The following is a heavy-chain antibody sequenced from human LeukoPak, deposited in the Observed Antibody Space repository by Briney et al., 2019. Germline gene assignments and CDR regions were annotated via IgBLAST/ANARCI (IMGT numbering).Heavy chain of an antibody. V-gene: IGHV3-30*04. CDR1: GFTFSNNV. D-gene: IGHD3-10*01. CDR2: ISYDGSDK. Sequence: PGGSLRLSCAASGFTFSNNVIHWVRQAPGKGLEWVAMISYDGSDKYYADSVKGRFTISRDNSKNTLYLQMTSLRGEDTAVYYCARDLYGSRSRGCAMDVWGKGTTVTVSS. CDR3: ARDLYGSRSRGCAMDV. J-gene: IGHJ6*04.